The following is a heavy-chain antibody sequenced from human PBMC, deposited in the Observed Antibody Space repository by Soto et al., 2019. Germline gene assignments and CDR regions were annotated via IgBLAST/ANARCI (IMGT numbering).Heavy chain of an antibody. D-gene: IGHD6-6*01. CDR3: ARQGRGSSSSFYYYGMDV. J-gene: IGHJ6*02. V-gene: IGHV5-10-1*01. CDR2: IDPSDSYT. Sequence: PGESLKISCKGSGYSFTSYWISWVRQMPGKGLEWMGRIDPSDSYTNYSPSFQGHVTISADKSISTAYLQWSSLKASDTAMYYCARQGRGSSSSFYYYGMDVWGQGTTVTVSS. CDR1: GYSFTSYW.